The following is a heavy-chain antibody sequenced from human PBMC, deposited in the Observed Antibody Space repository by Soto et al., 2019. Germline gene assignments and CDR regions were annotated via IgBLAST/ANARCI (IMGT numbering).Heavy chain of an antibody. CDR2: IFHSGDT. V-gene: IGHV4-4*02. CDR1: GDSISTSRW. D-gene: IGHD6-19*01. Sequence: QVQLQESGPGLVKPSGNLSLTCAVSGDSISTSRWWPWVRQPPGQGLEWIGDIFHSGDTNYNPALKSRVFISGDKSQPQFSLKVSSVTGADTGVYYCASSTGWYRHDVWGQGTLVTVSS. CDR3: ASSTGWYRHDV. J-gene: IGHJ3*01.